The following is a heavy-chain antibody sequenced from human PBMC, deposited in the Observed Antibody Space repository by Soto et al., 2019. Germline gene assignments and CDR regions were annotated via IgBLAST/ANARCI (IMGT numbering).Heavy chain of an antibody. CDR3: VIYVLGRCGGRGYF. J-gene: IGHJ4*02. D-gene: IGHD7-27*01. Sequence: QVQLVESGGGVVQPGRSLRLSCAASGFTFSSYGMHWVRQAPGKGLEWVAVISYDGSNKYYADSVKGRFTISRDNSKNTLELQMNSLIAEDTGVYYCVIYVLGRCGGRGYFWGQGTLITVSS. CDR1: GFTFSSYG. V-gene: IGHV3-30*03. CDR2: ISYDGSNK.